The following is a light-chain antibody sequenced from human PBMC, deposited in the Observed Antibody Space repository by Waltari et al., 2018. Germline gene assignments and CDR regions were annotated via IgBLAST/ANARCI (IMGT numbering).Light chain of an antibody. CDR1: TDAS. CDR2: DVI. Sequence: QSALTQPRSVSGSPGQSVTISCTGTTDASVCWYHHHPGKAPKLIIYDVIKRPSGVPDRFSASKSGNTASLTISGLQDDDEADYYCCSSGGIYVFGTGTKVTVL. CDR3: CSSGGIYV. V-gene: IGLV2-11*01. J-gene: IGLJ1*01.